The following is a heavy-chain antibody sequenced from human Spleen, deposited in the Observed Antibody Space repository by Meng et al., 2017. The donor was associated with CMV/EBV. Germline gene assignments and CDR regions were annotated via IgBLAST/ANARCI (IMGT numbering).Heavy chain of an antibody. CDR1: GFTFSSYA. D-gene: IGHD3-22*01. CDR2: ISYDGSNK. J-gene: IGHJ4*02. V-gene: IGHV3-30*04. Sequence: AYGFTFSSYAMHWVRQAPGKGLEWVAVISYDGSNKYYADSVKGRFTISRDNSKNTLYLQMNSLRAEDTAVYYCARGTRRTMIVVVDYWGQGTLVTVSS. CDR3: ARGTRRTMIVVVDY.